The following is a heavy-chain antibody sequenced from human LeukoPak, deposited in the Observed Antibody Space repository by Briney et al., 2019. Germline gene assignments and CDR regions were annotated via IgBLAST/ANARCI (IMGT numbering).Heavy chain of an antibody. CDR1: GGSISSYY. D-gene: IGHD3-22*01. Sequence: SETLSLTCTVSGGSISSYYWSWIRQPPGKGLEWIGYIYYSGSTNYNPSLKSRVTISVDTSKNQFSLKLSSVTAADTAVYYCARHYFDSSGYYVLGLDHWGQGTLITVSS. V-gene: IGHV4-59*08. J-gene: IGHJ4*02. CDR3: ARHYFDSSGYYVLGLDH. CDR2: IYYSGST.